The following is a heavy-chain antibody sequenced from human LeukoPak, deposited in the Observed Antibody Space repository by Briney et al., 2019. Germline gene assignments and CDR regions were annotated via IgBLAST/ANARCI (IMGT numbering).Heavy chain of an antibody. J-gene: IGHJ3*02. Sequence: SETLSLTCAVYGGSFSGYYWSWIRQPPGKGLEWIGEINHSGSTNYNPSLKSRVTISVDTSKNQFSLKLSSVTAADTAVYYCAREQITMVRGVIIFAFDIWGQGTMVTVSS. D-gene: IGHD3-10*01. CDR2: INHSGST. V-gene: IGHV4-34*01. CDR1: GGSFSGYY. CDR3: AREQITMVRGVIIFAFDI.